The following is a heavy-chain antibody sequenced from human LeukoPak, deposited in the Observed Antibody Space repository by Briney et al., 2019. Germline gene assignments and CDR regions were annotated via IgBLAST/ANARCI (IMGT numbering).Heavy chain of an antibody. Sequence: SETLSLTCAVYGGSLSIYYWSWIRQSPGKGLEWIGEIDEFGRTKYNPSVKSRAAISVDTSKNQFSLRLSSVTAADSATYYCARPGYCSSTICSGFMHVWGKGTTVTVSS. J-gene: IGHJ6*04. CDR3: ARPGYCSSTICSGFMHV. CDR2: IDEFGRT. CDR1: GGSLSIYY. D-gene: IGHD2-2*01. V-gene: IGHV4-34*01.